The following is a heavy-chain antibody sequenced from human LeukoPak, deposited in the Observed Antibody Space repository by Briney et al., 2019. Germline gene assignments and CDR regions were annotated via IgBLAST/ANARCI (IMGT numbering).Heavy chain of an antibody. Sequence: GGSLRLSCAASGFTFSDAWMHWVRQAPGKGLEWVGRIKNKSNGGTTDYAAPVKGRFSSSRDDSKSTLYLQMSSLKTDDTAVYYCTTWEYYSGSGTWDWGQGTLVTVSS. D-gene: IGHD3-10*01. CDR3: TTWEYYSGSGTWD. CDR1: GFTFSDAW. V-gene: IGHV3-15*01. CDR2: IKNKSNGGTT. J-gene: IGHJ4*02.